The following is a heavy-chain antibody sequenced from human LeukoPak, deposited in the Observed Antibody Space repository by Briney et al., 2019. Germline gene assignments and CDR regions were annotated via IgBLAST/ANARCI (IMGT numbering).Heavy chain of an antibody. CDR2: IYYSGST. Sequence: PSETLSLTCTVSGGSISSYYWSWIRQPPGKGLEWIGYIYYSGSTNYNPSLKSRVTISVDTSKNQFSLKLSSVTAADTAVYYCARDSPWYYCSGGSCYGMDVWGQGTTVTVSS. D-gene: IGHD2-15*01. CDR1: GGSISSYY. CDR3: ARDSPWYYCSGGSCYGMDV. V-gene: IGHV4-59*01. J-gene: IGHJ6*02.